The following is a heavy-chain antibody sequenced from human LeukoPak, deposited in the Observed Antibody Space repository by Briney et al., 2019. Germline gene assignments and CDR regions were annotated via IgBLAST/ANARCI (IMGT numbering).Heavy chain of an antibody. CDR2: IYYSGST. D-gene: IGHD3-22*01. V-gene: IGHV4-59*08. CDR3: ARHNYYDRSGYTEYFQH. J-gene: IGHJ1*01. Sequence: SGTLSLTCTVSGGSISSYYWSWIRQPPGKGLGWIGYIYYSGSTNYNPSLKGRVTTSVDTSKNPFSLKLSSVTAADTAVYHCARHNYYDRSGYTEYFQHWGQGTLVTVSS. CDR1: GGSISSYY.